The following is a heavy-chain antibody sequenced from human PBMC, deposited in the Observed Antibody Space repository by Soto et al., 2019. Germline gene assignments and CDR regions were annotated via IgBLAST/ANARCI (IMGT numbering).Heavy chain of an antibody. J-gene: IGHJ4*02. CDR3: ARLTVVGRVGDC. CDR2: ISFSGNT. D-gene: IGHD6-19*01. V-gene: IGHV4-39*01. CDR1: GGSISSSPYY. Sequence: QLQVQESGPGLVKPSETLSLTCSVSGGSISSSPYYWGWIRQPPGKGLEWIARISFSGNTDYNPSPKSRVTISADTSKNQFSLTLSSVTAADTAVYYCARLTVVGRVGDCWGQGTLVTVSS.